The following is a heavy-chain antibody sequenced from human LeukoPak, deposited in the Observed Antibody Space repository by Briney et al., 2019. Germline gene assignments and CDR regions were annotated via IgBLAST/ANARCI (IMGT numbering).Heavy chain of an antibody. V-gene: IGHV1-2*02. Sequence: ASVKVSCKASGGTFSSYAITWVRQAPGQGLEWMGWINPNSGGTNYAQKFQGRVTMTRDTSISTAYMELSRLRSDGTAVYYCARGALSGWDLLGFDPWGQGTLVTVSS. CDR3: ARGALSGWDLLGFDP. J-gene: IGHJ5*02. CDR2: INPNSGGT. D-gene: IGHD6-19*01. CDR1: GGTFSSYA.